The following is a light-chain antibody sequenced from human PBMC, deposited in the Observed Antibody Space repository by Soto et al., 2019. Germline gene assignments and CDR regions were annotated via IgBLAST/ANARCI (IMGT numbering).Light chain of an antibody. V-gene: IGKV1-9*01. Sequence: DIHITHTPSTLCASVGDSVTVPCQASQGIGTYLVWYQQKRGKDPKVLIYASSTLQTGVPSRFSGSGSGTDFSLNIGILHTEDVATCYCQQVDSYPRTFCQGDQGGYQ. CDR2: ASS. J-gene: IGKJ1*01. CDR3: QQVDSYPRT. CDR1: QGIGTY.